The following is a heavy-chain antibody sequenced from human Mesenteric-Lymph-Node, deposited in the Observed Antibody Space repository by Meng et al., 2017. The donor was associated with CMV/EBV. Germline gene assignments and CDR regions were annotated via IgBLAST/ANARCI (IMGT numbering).Heavy chain of an antibody. CDR3: ASESSYSRSDY. V-gene: IGHV4-59*01. CDR2: VHHSGTT. J-gene: IGHJ4*02. D-gene: IGHD1-26*01. Sequence: GSLRLSCTVSGGPISSYYWNWIRQPPGKGLEWIGYVHHSGTTNYNPSLKSRVTISVDTSKKQFSLNLSSVTAADTAVYYCASESSYSRSDYWGQGTLVTVSS. CDR1: GGPISSYY.